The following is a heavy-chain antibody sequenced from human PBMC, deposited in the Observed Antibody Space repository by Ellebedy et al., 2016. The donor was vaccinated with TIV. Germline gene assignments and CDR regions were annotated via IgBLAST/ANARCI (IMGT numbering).Heavy chain of an antibody. CDR1: GYTFSSYD. J-gene: IGHJ4*02. D-gene: IGHD5-12*01. Sequence: AASVKVSCKASGYTFSSYDIHWVRQAPGQGLEWVGWMNPNCGNTGYAQKFQGRVTMTRNTSISTAYMELSSLRSEDTAVYYCARGLGYSAYWYYFDYWGQGTLVTVSS. CDR3: ARGLGYSAYWYYFDY. V-gene: IGHV1-8*01. CDR2: MNPNCGNT.